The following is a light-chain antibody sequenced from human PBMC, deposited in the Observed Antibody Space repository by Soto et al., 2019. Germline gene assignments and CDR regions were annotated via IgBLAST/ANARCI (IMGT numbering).Light chain of an antibody. J-gene: IGLJ1*01. Sequence: QSALTQPASVSGSPGQSITISCTGTSSDVGGYNFVSWYQHHPGKAPKLMIYDVSNRPSGVSNRFSGSKSGNTASLTISGLQADDEADYYCSSYTSSSTDVFGTWTKVTVL. CDR3: SSYTSSSTDV. CDR1: SSDVGGYNF. CDR2: DVS. V-gene: IGLV2-14*03.